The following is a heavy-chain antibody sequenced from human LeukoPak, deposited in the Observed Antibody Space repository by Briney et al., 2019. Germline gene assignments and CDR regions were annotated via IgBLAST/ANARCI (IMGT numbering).Heavy chain of an antibody. V-gene: IGHV1-18*01. Sequence: WASVKVSCKASGYTFTSYGMSWVRQAPGQGLEWMGWISAYNGNTNYAQKLQGRVTMTTDTSTSTAYMELRSLRSDDTAVYYCARNAYSSSWYSYYYYYYMDVWGKGTTVTVSS. CDR3: ARNAYSSSWYSYYYYYYMDV. J-gene: IGHJ6*03. CDR2: ISAYNGNT. CDR1: GYTFTSYG. D-gene: IGHD6-13*01.